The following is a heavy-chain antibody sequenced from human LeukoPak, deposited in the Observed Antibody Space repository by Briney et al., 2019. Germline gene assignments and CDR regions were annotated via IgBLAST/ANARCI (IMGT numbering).Heavy chain of an antibody. D-gene: IGHD2-15*01. CDR2: INPSGGGT. CDR3: ARATPPAVVVAARYYFDY. J-gene: IGHJ4*02. V-gene: IGHV1-46*01. Sequence: GASVKVSCKASGYTFTSYYMHWVRQAPGQGLEWMGIINPSGGGTSYAQKFQGRVTMTRDTSTSTVYMELSSLRSEDTAVYYCARATPPAVVVAARYYFDYWGQGTLVTVSS. CDR1: GYTFTSYY.